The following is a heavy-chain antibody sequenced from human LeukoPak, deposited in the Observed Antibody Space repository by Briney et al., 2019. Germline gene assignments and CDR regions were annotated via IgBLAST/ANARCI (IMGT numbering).Heavy chain of an antibody. J-gene: IGHJ4*02. CDR3: ARVGVLTAYSSGWYASDY. CDR2: INPSGGST. Sequence: ASVKVSCKASGYTFTSYYMHWVRQAPGQGLEWMGIINPSGGSTSYAQKFQGRVTMTRDTSTSTVYMELSSLRSDDTAVYYCARVGVLTAYSSGWYASDYWGQGTLVTVSS. D-gene: IGHD6-19*01. CDR1: GYTFTSYY. V-gene: IGHV1-46*01.